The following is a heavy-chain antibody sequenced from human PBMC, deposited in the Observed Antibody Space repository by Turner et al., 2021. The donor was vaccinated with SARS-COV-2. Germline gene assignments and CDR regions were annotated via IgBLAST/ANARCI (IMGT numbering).Heavy chain of an antibody. Sequence: QLQMQESGPALVKPSETLSLTCTVSSGSNSSSSYDWGWIRQPPGKGLEWIGRFYYSGTTYYNPSIKSRVTISVDTSKNQFSLELSSVSSADTAVYYCARYCSGYRTYDAFDIWGQGTMVTISS. D-gene: IGHD3-22*01. J-gene: IGHJ3*02. CDR1: SGSNSSSSYD. V-gene: IGHV4-39*01. CDR3: ARYCSGYRTYDAFDI. CDR2: FYYSGTT.